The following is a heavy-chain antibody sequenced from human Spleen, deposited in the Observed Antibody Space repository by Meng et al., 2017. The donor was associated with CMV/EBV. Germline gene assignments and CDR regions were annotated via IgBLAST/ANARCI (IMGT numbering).Heavy chain of an antibody. D-gene: IGHD1/OR15-1a*01. CDR2: VNPTSGGT. Sequence: ASVKVSCKASGYTFTAYYMYWVRQAPGQGLEWMGWVNPTSGGTNYAQRFQGRVTMTRDTSISTAYMELSRLTSDDTAVYYCAKDQQRSAAGVDVWGQGTTVTVSS. CDR3: AKDQQRSAAGVDV. V-gene: IGHV1-2*02. CDR1: GYTFTAYY. J-gene: IGHJ6*02.